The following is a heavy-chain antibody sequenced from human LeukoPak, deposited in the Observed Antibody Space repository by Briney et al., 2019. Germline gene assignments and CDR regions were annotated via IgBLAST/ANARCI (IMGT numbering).Heavy chain of an antibody. D-gene: IGHD4-17*01. CDR2: INHGGST. CDR1: GGSFSGYY. J-gene: IGHJ4*02. Sequence: PSETLSLTCAVYGGSFSGYYWSWIRQPPGKGLEWIGEINHGGSTNYNPSLKSRVTISVDTSKNQFSLKLSSVTAADTAVYYCARIPTVTFFDYWGQGTLVTVSS. CDR3: ARIPTVTFFDY. V-gene: IGHV4-34*01.